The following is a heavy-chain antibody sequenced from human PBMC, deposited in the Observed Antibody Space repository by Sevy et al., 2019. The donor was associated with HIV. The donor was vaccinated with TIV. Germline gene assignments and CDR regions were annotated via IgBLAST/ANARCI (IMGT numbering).Heavy chain of an antibody. CDR1: GFTFSSYA. J-gene: IGHJ3*02. Sequence: GGSLRLSCVASGFTFSSYAMSWVRQAPGKGLEWVSAISGSGSSTYFADSVKGRFTISRDNSKNTRYLQMNSLRAEDTAVYYCAKDSPPSYCSSTSCYPPHAFDIWGQGTMVTVSS. V-gene: IGHV3-23*01. CDR3: AKDSPPSYCSSTSCYPPHAFDI. CDR2: ISGSGSST. D-gene: IGHD2-2*01.